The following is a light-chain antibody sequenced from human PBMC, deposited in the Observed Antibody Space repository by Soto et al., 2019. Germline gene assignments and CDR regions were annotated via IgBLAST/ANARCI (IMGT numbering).Light chain of an antibody. CDR2: STN. CDR1: SGSVSTSYY. J-gene: IGLJ1*01. V-gene: IGLV8-61*01. Sequence: QAVVTQEPSFSVSPGRTVTLTCGLSSGSVSTSYYPSWYQQTPGQAPRTLIYSTNTRSSGVPDRFSGSILGNKAALTITGAQADDESDYYCVMYMGSGFYVFGTGTKLTVL. CDR3: VMYMGSGFYV.